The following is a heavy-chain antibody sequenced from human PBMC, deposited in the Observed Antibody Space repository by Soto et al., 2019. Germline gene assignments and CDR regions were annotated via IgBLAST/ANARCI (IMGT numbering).Heavy chain of an antibody. D-gene: IGHD3-16*02. CDR2: IIPIFGTA. Sequence: GASVKVSCKASGGTFSSYAISWVRQAPGQGLEWMGGIIPIFGTANYAQKFQGRVTITADESTSTAYMELSSLRSEDTAVYYCARWGSYRSYYFDYWGQGTQVTVSS. J-gene: IGHJ4*02. CDR1: GGTFSSYA. V-gene: IGHV1-69*13. CDR3: ARWGSYRSYYFDY.